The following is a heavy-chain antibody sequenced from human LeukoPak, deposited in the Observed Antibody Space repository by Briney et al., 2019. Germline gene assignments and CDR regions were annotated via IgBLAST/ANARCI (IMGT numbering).Heavy chain of an antibody. CDR1: GFTSSSYA. CDR2: ISGSGGST. D-gene: IGHD6-19*01. CDR3: AKRSFGYSSGWYEVY. Sequence: GGSLRLSCAASGFTSSSYAMSWVRQAPGKGLEWVSAISGSGGSTYYADSVKGRFTISRDNSKTTLYLQMNSLRAEDTAVYYCAKRSFGYSSGWYEVYWGQGTLVSVSS. J-gene: IGHJ4*02. V-gene: IGHV3-23*01.